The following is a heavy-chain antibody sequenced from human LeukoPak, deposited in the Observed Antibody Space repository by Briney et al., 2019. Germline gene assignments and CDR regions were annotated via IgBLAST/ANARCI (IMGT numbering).Heavy chain of an antibody. CDR3: ARDSGISCLDY. CDR1: GYTFTGDY. CDR2: MNPNGGGT. J-gene: IGHJ4*02. V-gene: IGHV1-2*02. D-gene: IGHD2-15*01. Sequence: ASVKVSCKASGYTFTGDYMHWVRQAPGQGPEWMGWMNPNGGGTKYAQKFQGRVTMTRDSSTSTAYMELRRLRSDDTAVYYCARDSGISCLDYWGQGTQVTVSS.